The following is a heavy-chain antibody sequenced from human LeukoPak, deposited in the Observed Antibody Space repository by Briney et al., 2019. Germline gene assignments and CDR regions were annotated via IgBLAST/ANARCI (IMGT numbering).Heavy chain of an antibody. V-gene: IGHV4-39*01. CDR3: ARHGDGYSDWYFDY. CDR1: GGSISSSSYY. J-gene: IGHJ4*02. Sequence: TSETLSLTCIVSGGSISSSSYYWGWIRQPPGKGLEWIGSIYYSGSTYYNPSLKSRVTISVDTSKNQFSLKLSSVTAADTAVYYCARHGDGYSDWYFDYWGQGTLVTVSS. D-gene: IGHD5-24*01. CDR2: IYYSGST.